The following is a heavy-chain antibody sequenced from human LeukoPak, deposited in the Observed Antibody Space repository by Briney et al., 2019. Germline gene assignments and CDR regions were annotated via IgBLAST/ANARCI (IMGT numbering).Heavy chain of an antibody. Sequence: PGGSLRLSCSASGFAFSSYAMHWVRQAPGKGLEYVSAISSNGGSTYYADSVKGRFTISRDNSKNTLYLQMSSLRAEDTAVYYCVKGSKGYCSGGSCYFDPPYDYWGQGTLVTVSS. V-gene: IGHV3-64D*06. D-gene: IGHD2-15*01. CDR3: VKGSKGYCSGGSCYFDPPYDY. J-gene: IGHJ4*02. CDR2: ISSNGGST. CDR1: GFAFSSYA.